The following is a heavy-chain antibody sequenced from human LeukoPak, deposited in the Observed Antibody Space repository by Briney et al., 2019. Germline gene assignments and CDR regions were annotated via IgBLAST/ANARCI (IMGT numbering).Heavy chain of an antibody. CDR3: AREISGTFYY. J-gene: IGHJ4*01. V-gene: IGHV1-69*13. CDR1: GGTFSSYA. D-gene: IGHD1-26*01. Sequence: ASVKVSCKASGGTFSSYAISWVRQAPGQGLEWMGGIIPIFGTANYAQKFQGRVTITADESTSTAYMELSGLRFDDTATYYCAREISGTFYYWGQGTLVTVSS. CDR2: IIPIFGTA.